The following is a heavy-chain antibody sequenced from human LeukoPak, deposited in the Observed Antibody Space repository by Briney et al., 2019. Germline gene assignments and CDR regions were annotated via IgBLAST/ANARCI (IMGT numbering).Heavy chain of an antibody. CDR2: IYHSGST. V-gene: IGHV4-38-2*02. CDR3: ARDLWYGSGSYFAYYGMDV. Sequence: PSETLSLTCTVSGGSISSYYWSWIRQPPGKGLEWIGSIYHSGSTYYNPSLKSRVTISVDTSKNQFSLKLSSVTAADTAVYYCARDLWYGSGSYFAYYGMDVWGQGTTVTVSS. D-gene: IGHD3-10*01. J-gene: IGHJ6*02. CDR1: GGSISSYY.